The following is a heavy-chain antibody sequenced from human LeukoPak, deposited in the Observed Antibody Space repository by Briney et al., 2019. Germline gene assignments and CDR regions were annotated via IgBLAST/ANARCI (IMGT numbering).Heavy chain of an antibody. J-gene: IGHJ4*02. Sequence: PGGSLRLSCAASGFTFSSYSMNWVRQAPGKGLEWVSSISSSSSYIYYADSVKGRFTISRDNAKNSLYLQMNSLRAEDTAVYYCARNPAVAGMFYFDYWGQGTLVTVSS. CDR3: ARNPAVAGMFYFDY. V-gene: IGHV3-21*01. CDR2: ISSSSSYI. D-gene: IGHD6-19*01. CDR1: GFTFSSYS.